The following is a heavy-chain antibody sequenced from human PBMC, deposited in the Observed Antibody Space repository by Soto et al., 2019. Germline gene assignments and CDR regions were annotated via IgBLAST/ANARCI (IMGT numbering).Heavy chain of an antibody. V-gene: IGHV4-59*02. Sequence: SETLSLTCTVSGASVSSYYLNWIRQPPGKGLEWIGYIYNSGSTNYNPSLKSRVTISVDTSKNQFSLKLTSVTAADTAVYYCARDDGRAFDIWGQGTMVTVS. J-gene: IGHJ3*02. CDR3: ARDDGRAFDI. CDR1: GASVSSYY. CDR2: IYNSGST.